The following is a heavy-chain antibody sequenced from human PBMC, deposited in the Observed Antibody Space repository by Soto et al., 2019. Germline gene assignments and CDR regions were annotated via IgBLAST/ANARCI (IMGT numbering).Heavy chain of an antibody. CDR1: GSSQITGGYS. CDR3: ARGHDYGFDF. J-gene: IGHJ4*02. V-gene: IGHV4-30-2*01. D-gene: IGHD3-10*01. Sequence: GSSQITGGYSWNWIRQPPGKGLEWIGYIYHSGTTNYNPSLKSRVTISVDRSKNHFSLNLRSVTAADTAMYYCARGHDYGFDFWGQGTLVTVSS. CDR2: IYHSGTT.